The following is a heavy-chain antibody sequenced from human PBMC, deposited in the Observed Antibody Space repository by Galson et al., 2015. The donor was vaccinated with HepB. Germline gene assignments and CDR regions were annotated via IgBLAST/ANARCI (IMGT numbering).Heavy chain of an antibody. D-gene: IGHD5-18*01. V-gene: IGHV3-21*01. CDR1: GFTFSSYA. J-gene: IGHJ4*02. CDR2: ISSSSSYI. CDR3: ARGSVDSYGTELDY. Sequence: SLRLSCAASGFTFSSYAMSWVRQAPGKGLEWVSSISSSSSYIYYADSVKGRFTISRDNAKNSLYLQMNSLRAEDTAVYYCARGSVDSYGTELDYWGQGTLVTVSS.